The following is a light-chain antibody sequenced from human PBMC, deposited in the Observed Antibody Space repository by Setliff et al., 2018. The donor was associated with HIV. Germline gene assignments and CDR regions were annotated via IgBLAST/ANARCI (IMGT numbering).Light chain of an antibody. CDR1: HSVLFTSNNKNY. J-gene: IGKJ4*01. CDR2: WAS. Sequence: DFVMTQSPDSLAVSLGEVATINCTSSHSVLFTSNNKNYLGWYQQKPRQPPKLLISWASTRESGVPDRFSGSGSGTHFTLTISSPQAEDVAVYFCQQFYGSPPTFGGGTKVDIK. CDR3: QQFYGSPPT. V-gene: IGKV4-1*01.